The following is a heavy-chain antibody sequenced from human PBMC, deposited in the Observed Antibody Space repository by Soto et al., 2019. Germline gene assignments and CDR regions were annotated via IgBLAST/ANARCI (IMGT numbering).Heavy chain of an antibody. CDR2: ISSSSSTI. CDR3: ARGSFYDYVWGSYRYGFDY. J-gene: IGHJ4*02. V-gene: IGHV3-48*02. D-gene: IGHD3-16*02. Sequence: EVQLVESGGGLVQPGGSLRLSCAASGFTFSSYSMNWVRQAPGKGREWVSYISSSSSTIYYADSVKGRFTISRDNAKNSLYLQMNSLRDEDTAVYYCARGSFYDYVWGSYRYGFDYWGQGTLVTVSS. CDR1: GFTFSSYS.